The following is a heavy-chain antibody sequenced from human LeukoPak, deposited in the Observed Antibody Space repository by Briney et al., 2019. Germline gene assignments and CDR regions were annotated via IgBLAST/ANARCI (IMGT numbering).Heavy chain of an antibody. CDR2: IYDSGST. CDR1: GGSISSYY. J-gene: IGHJ4*02. CDR3: ARQSISGSSLSYFDY. D-gene: IGHD3-22*01. V-gene: IGHV4-59*01. Sequence: PSETLSLTCTVSGGSISSYYWSWIRQPPGKGPEWSGNIYDSGSTNYNPSLKSRVTISVDTSKNQCSLKLSSVTAADTAVYYCARQSISGSSLSYFDYWGQGTLVNVSS.